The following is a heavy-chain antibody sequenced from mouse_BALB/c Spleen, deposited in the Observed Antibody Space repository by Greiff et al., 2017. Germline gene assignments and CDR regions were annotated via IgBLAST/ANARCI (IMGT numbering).Heavy chain of an antibody. V-gene: IGHV1S81*02. CDR1: GYTFTSYW. CDR3: ASSGDEGDY. Sequence: QVQLQQPGAELVKPGASVQLSCKASGYTFTSYWMHRVKQRPGQGLEWIGEINLSNGCTNYNEKFKSKATLTVDKSSSTAYMQHSSLTAEDSAVYYRASSGDEGDYWGRGTTRTVSS. J-gene: IGHJ2*01. CDR2: INLSNGCT. D-gene: IGHD3-2*02.